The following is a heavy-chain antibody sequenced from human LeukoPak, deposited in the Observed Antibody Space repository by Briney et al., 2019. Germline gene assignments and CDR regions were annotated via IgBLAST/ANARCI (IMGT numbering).Heavy chain of an antibody. J-gene: IGHJ4*02. Sequence: ASVKVSCKASGYTFTSYGISWVRQAPGQGLEWMGWISANNGDTDYPPKLQDRVTMTTDTNTSTAYMELRSLRSDDTAMYYCARESHETREDYWGQGTLVTVSS. CDR3: ARESHETREDY. D-gene: IGHD1-1*01. V-gene: IGHV1-18*01. CDR2: ISANNGDT. CDR1: GYTFTSYG.